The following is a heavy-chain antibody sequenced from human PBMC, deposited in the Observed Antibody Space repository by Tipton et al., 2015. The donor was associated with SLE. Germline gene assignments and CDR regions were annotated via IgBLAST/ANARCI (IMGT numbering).Heavy chain of an antibody. CDR1: GYSISSGFY. V-gene: IGHV4-38-2*02. J-gene: IGHJ6*02. D-gene: IGHD3-16*01. CDR2: IYHSGST. Sequence: TLSLTCAVSGYSISSGFYWGWIRQPPGKGLEWIGTIYHSGSTYYNPSLKSRVTISGDTSKNQFSLRLSSVTAADTAVYYCARDWGSVYGMDVWGQGTTVTVSS. CDR3: ARDWGSVYGMDV.